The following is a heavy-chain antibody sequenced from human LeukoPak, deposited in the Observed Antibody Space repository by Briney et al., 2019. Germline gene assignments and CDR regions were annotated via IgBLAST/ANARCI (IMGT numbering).Heavy chain of an antibody. D-gene: IGHD1-26*01. CDR1: GFTFSSYA. Sequence: TGGSLRLSCAASGFTFSSYAMSWVRQAPGKGLEWVSAISSSGGSTYYADSVKGRFTISRDNSKNTLYLQMNSLRAEDTAVYYCAKGAPYSGSYRLFDYWGQGTLVTVSS. V-gene: IGHV3-23*01. J-gene: IGHJ4*02. CDR3: AKGAPYSGSYRLFDY. CDR2: ISSSGGST.